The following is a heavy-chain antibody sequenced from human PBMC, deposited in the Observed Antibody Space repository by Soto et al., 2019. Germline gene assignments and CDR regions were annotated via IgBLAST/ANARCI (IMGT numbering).Heavy chain of an antibody. CDR1: GFTFRSYA. CDR3: AKKGPPRDAFDI. Sequence: EVQLLESGGGLVQPGGSLRLSCAVSGFTFRSYAMSWVRQAPGKGPEWVSVISAGGSNTYYAESVKGRFTISRDNSQNTHHMQMNSLRDEDTAVYYCAKKGPPRDAFDIWGQGTMVTVST. V-gene: IGHV3-23*01. CDR2: ISAGGSNT. J-gene: IGHJ3*02.